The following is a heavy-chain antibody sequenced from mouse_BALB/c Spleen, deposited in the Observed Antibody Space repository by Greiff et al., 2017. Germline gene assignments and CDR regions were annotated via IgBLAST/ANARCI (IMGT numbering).Heavy chain of an antibody. Sequence: VQLQQSGAELAKPGASVKLSCTASGYTFTSYWMHWVKQRPGQGLEWIGYITPSTGYTEYNQKFKDKATLTADKSSSTAYMQLSSLTSEDSAVYYCARGRDGYYCTWFAYWGQGTLVTVSA. D-gene: IGHD2-3*01. CDR1: GYTFTSYW. J-gene: IGHJ3*01. CDR3: ARGRDGYYCTWFAY. CDR2: ITPSTGYT. V-gene: IGHV1-7*01.